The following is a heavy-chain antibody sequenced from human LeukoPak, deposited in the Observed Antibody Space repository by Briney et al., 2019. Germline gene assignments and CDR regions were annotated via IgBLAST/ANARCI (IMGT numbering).Heavy chain of an antibody. V-gene: IGHV3-23*01. J-gene: IGHJ4*02. D-gene: IGHD3-10*01. Sequence: GGSLRLSCAASGFTFSSYAMNWVRQAPGKGLEWVSAITGGGGSTYYADSVKGRFTISRDNSKNTLYLQMNSLRAEDTAVYYCARDYFHSESSSFDYWGPGTLVTVSS. CDR2: ITGGGGST. CDR1: GFTFSSYA. CDR3: ARDYFHSESSSFDY.